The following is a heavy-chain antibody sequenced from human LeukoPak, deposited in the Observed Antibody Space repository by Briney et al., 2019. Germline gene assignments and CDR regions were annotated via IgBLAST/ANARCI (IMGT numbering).Heavy chain of an antibody. CDR1: GFTFSSYW. Sequence: GGSLRLSCAASGFTFSSYWMSWVRQAPGKGLEWVANIKQDGSEKYYVDSVKGRFTISRDNAKNSLYLQMNSLRAEDTAVYYCARETTAMVTYYYMDVWGKGTTVTVSS. D-gene: IGHD5-18*01. CDR2: IKQDGSEK. V-gene: IGHV3-7*01. J-gene: IGHJ6*03. CDR3: ARETTAMVTYYYMDV.